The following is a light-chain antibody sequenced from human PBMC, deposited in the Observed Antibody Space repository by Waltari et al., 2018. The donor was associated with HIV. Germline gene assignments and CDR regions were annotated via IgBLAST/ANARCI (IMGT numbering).Light chain of an antibody. CDR1: NLRNYF. V-gene: IGLV3-19*01. CDR3: NSRDYSGRRYV. CDR2: GAG. Sequence: SSELTQDPAVSVALGQTIRITCQGDNLRNYFASWYQRRPGQAPLLVIYGAGNRPSGIPDRFSRASSGNTASLTITGAQAEDEADYFCNSRDYSGRRYVFGPGTRVSVL. J-gene: IGLJ1*01.